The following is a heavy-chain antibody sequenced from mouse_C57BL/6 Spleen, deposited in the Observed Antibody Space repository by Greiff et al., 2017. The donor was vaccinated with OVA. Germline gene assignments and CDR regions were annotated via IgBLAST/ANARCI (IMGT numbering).Heavy chain of an antibody. CDR2: IDPETGGT. V-gene: IGHV1-15*01. Sequence: QVQLQQSGAELVRPGASVTLSCKASGYTFTDYEMHWVKQTPVHGLEWIGVIDPETGGTAYNQKFKGKAILTADKSSSTAYMELRSLTSEDSADYYCTRDGSSHYYAMDYWGQGTSVTVSS. J-gene: IGHJ4*01. CDR3: TRDGSSHYYAMDY. CDR1: GYTFTDYE. D-gene: IGHD1-1*01.